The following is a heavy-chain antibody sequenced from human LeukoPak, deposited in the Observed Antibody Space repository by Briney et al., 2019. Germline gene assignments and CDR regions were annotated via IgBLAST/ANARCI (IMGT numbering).Heavy chain of an antibody. CDR2: ISGDGGGT. V-gene: IGHV3-43*02. D-gene: IGHD6-25*01. CDR1: GLITDDYA. CDR3: VRESETSGWFDH. J-gene: IGHJ5*02. Sequence: TGGSLRLSCAAPGLITDDYAIHGVRQAPGKGLEWVSLISGDGGGTFYADSVRGRFTISRDNSKNSLSLQMSSLRSEDTALYFCVRESETSGWFDHWGQGTLVTVSS.